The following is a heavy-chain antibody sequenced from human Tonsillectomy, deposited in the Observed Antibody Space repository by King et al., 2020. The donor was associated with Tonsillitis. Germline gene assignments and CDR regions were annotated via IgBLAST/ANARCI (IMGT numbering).Heavy chain of an antibody. D-gene: IGHD5-18*01. CDR3: ARGYSYGSEEFDY. Sequence: VQLQESGPGLVKPSQTLSLTCTVSGGPISSGSYYLSWIRQPAGKGLEWIGRIYTSGSTNFNPSLKSRVTMSVDTSKNQFSLKLSSVTAADTAVYYCARGYSYGSEEFDYWGQGTLVTVSS. V-gene: IGHV4-61*02. CDR2: IYTSGST. J-gene: IGHJ4*02. CDR1: GGPISSGSYY.